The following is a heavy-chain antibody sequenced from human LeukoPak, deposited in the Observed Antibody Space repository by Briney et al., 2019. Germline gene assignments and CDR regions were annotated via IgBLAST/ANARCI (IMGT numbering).Heavy chain of an antibody. CDR2: ITGGASST. V-gene: IGHV3-23*01. CDR3: AKSSAGSYAGNFDS. CDR1: GFSFKTYA. J-gene: IGHJ4*02. Sequence: GGSLRLSCAASGFSFKTYAMSWVRQAPGKGLEWVSGITGGASSTYHADSVKGRFTISRDNSKNILYLQMTSLRAEDTALYFCAKSSAGSYAGNFDSWGQGTLVTVSS. D-gene: IGHD3-16*01.